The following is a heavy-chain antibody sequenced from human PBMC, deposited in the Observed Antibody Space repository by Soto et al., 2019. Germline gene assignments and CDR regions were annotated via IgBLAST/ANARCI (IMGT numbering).Heavy chain of an antibody. CDR3: VSWVSVHFEY. D-gene: IGHD2-8*01. J-gene: IGHJ4*02. CDR1: GFTFSSYE. CDR2: ISSDGSNR. Sequence: PGGSLRLSCAASGFTFSSYEMNWVRQAPGKGPEWISTISSDGSNRHYADSVLGRFTISRDSSRNTVNLLMNRLRVEDTARYFCVSWVSVHFEYWGPGTLVTVSS. V-gene: IGHV3-23*01.